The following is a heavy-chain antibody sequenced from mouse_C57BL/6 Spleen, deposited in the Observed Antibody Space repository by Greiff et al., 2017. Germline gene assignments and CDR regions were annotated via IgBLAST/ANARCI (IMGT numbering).Heavy chain of an antibody. D-gene: IGHD1-1*01. J-gene: IGHJ4*01. Sequence: QVHVKQPGAELVKPGASVKMSCKASGYTFTSYWITWVKQRPGQGLEWIGDIYPGSGSTKYNEKFKSQATLTVDTSSSTAYMQLSSLTSEDSAVYYCARSPLFTTVVDYAMDYWGQGTSVTVSS. CDR2: IYPGSGST. CDR3: ARSPLFTTVVDYAMDY. V-gene: IGHV1-55*01. CDR1: GYTFTSYW.